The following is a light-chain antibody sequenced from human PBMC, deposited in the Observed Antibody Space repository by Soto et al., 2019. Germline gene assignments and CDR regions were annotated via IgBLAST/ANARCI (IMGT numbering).Light chain of an antibody. V-gene: IGKV2-28*01. Sequence: DIVMTQSPLSLPVTPGEPSSISCRSSQSLLHSNGYNYLDWYLQKPGQSPQLLIYLGSNRASGVPDRFSGSGSGTDFTLTISRLEPEDFAVYYCQQYGSSPGSVTFGPGTKVDI. J-gene: IGKJ3*01. CDR3: QQYGSSPGSVT. CDR1: QSLLHSNGYNY. CDR2: LGS.